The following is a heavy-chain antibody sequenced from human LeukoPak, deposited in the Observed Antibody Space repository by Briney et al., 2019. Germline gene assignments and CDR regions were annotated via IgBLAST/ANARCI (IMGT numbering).Heavy chain of an antibody. Sequence: PGGSLKLSCVASGFTFSDYAMNWVRQAPGKGPEWVSGISASGAGTYYADSVKGRFTISRDNAKNTVYLQMSSLRAEDTAVYYCAKESGYDVDLEYWGQGALVTVSS. V-gene: IGHV3-23*01. CDR1: GFTFSDYA. J-gene: IGHJ4*02. CDR3: AKESGYDVDLEY. CDR2: ISASGAGT. D-gene: IGHD5-12*01.